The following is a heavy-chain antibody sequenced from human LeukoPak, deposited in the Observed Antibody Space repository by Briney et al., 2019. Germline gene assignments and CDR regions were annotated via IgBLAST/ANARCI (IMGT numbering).Heavy chain of an antibody. J-gene: IGHJ4*02. CDR3: ARGNYYGQDY. CDR2: INSDGSTT. V-gene: IGHV3-74*01. Sequence: GGSLRLSCGASGFTFSSYWMHWVRQAPGKGLVWISRINSDGSTTSYADSVKGRFTISRDNAKNTLYLQVNSLRAEDTAVYYCARGNYYGQDYWGQGTLVTVSS. CDR1: GFTFSSYW. D-gene: IGHD3-10*01.